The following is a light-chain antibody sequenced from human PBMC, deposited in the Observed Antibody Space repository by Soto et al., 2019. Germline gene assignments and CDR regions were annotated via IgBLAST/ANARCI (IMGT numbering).Light chain of an antibody. J-gene: IGKJ4*01. CDR3: HHTYTTPLS. CDR2: AAS. Sequence: DVQMTQSPSSLSASVGDRVTITCRASQSISSYLNWYQQKPGKAPKLLIYAASSLQSGVPSRFSGSLSVTAFTLPISRLHPEDFATYYCHHTYTTPLSLRGGTKVEI. CDR1: QSISSY. V-gene: IGKV1-39*01.